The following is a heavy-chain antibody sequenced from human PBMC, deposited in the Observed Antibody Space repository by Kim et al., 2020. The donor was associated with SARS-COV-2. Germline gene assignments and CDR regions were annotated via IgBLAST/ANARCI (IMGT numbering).Heavy chain of an antibody. CDR3: TRRGRHIAAAGPQIIDY. Sequence: KGRCTISRDNSENTLYLQMNSLRAEDTAVYYCTRRGRHIAAAGPQIIDYWGQGTLVTVSS. V-gene: IGHV3-30*01. D-gene: IGHD6-13*01. J-gene: IGHJ4*02.